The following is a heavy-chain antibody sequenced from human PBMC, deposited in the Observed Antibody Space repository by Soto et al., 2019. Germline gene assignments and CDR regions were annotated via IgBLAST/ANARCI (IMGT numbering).Heavy chain of an antibody. Sequence: QVQLVQSGAEVKKPGSSVNVSCKASGGTFSSYAISWVRQAPGQGLEWMGGIIPIFGTANYAQKFQGRVTITADESTSTAYMERSSLRSEDTAVYYCAAETCGGDCYYYYGMDVWGQGTTVTVSS. V-gene: IGHV1-69*01. CDR1: GGTFSSYA. D-gene: IGHD2-21*02. J-gene: IGHJ6*02. CDR2: IIPIFGTA. CDR3: AAETCGGDCYYYYGMDV.